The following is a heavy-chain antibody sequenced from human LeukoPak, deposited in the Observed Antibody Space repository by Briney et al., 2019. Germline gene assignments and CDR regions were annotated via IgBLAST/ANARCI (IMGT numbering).Heavy chain of an antibody. D-gene: IGHD3-22*01. CDR2: INPSGESA. V-gene: IGHV1-46*01. CDR3: ARRGEQYSYDLSGYPSPLGY. Sequence: ASVKVSCKASGYTFTDYYIHWVRQAPGQGLEWMGLINPSGESAGYAQKFQGRVTMTRDMSTRTVYMELSSLRSEDTAVYYCARRGEQYSYDLSGYPSPLGYWGQGTLVTVSS. J-gene: IGHJ4*02. CDR1: GYTFTDYY.